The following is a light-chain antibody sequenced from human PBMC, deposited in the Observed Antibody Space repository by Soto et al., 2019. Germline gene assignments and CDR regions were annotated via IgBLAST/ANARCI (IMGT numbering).Light chain of an antibody. CDR1: SNDVGRYNL. CDR2: EAT. V-gene: IGLV2-14*02. CDR3: SSYTSTNTPYV. J-gene: IGLJ1*01. Sequence: QSALTQPASVSGSPEQSITISCTGTSNDVGRYNLVSWYQQHPGKAPKVMIYEATKRPSGVSNRFSGSKSGNTASLTISGLQADDEAYYYCSSYTSTNTPYVFGTGTKVTVL.